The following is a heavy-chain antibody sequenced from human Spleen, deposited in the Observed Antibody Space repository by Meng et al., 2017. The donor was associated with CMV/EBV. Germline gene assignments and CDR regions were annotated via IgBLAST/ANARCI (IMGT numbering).Heavy chain of an antibody. CDR1: GFTFSDYY. V-gene: IGHV3-11*04. Sequence: LSCAASGFTFSDYYMSWIRQAPGKGLEWVSYISSSGTTIYYADSVKGRFTISRDNAKNSLYLQMNSLRAEDTAVYYCARDWGYSSFDSWGQGTLVTVSS. CDR2: ISSSGTTI. CDR3: ARDWGYSSFDS. D-gene: IGHD4-11*01. J-gene: IGHJ4*02.